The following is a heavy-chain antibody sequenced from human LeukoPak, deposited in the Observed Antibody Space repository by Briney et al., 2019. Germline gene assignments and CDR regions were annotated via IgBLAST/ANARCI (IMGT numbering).Heavy chain of an antibody. CDR3: AKRLAGASGWYSLDY. CDR2: ISYDANKK. CDR1: GFTLSSYG. V-gene: IGHV3-30*18. Sequence: PGRSLRLSCAASGFTLSSYGMHWVRQAPGKGLEWVAVISYDANKKYYVDSVKGRFTVSRDDSNNTLYLQMNSLRAEDTAEYYCAKRLAGASGWYSLDYWGQGTLVTVSS. J-gene: IGHJ4*02. D-gene: IGHD6-19*01.